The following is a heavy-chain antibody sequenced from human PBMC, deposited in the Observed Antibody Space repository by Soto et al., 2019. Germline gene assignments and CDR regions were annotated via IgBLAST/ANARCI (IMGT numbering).Heavy chain of an antibody. J-gene: IGHJ4*02. CDR1: GYTFTNNV. Sequence: QVHLVQSGAEVKKPGASVKVSCKTSGYTFTNNVIHWVRQAPGQRLEWMGWVNAGNDNTKWSREFQGRLNLTKDTSATTAYMDLSSLTSEDTAIYFCAREVPYGYSRLDYWGQGTLVTVAS. D-gene: IGHD5-18*01. V-gene: IGHV1-3*01. CDR3: AREVPYGYSRLDY. CDR2: VNAGNDNT.